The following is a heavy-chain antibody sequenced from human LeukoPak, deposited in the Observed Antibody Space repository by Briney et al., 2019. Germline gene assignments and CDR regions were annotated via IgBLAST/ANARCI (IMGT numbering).Heavy chain of an antibody. Sequence: SGTLSLTCAVSGGSISSSNWWSWVRQPPGKGLEWIGEIYHSGSTNYNPSLKSRVTISVDKSKNQFSLKLSSVTAADTAVYYCARQGLTTLDNWFDPWGQGTLVTVSS. CDR3: ARQGLTTLDNWFDP. CDR1: GGSISSSNW. V-gene: IGHV4-4*02. CDR2: IYHSGST. J-gene: IGHJ5*02. D-gene: IGHD4-23*01.